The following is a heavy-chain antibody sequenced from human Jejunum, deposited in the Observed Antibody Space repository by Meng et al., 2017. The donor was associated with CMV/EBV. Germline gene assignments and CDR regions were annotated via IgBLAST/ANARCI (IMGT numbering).Heavy chain of an antibody. J-gene: IGHJ4*02. D-gene: IGHD1-1*01. CDR3: ARGLGHASNNSHDY. V-gene: IGHV4-59*11. CDR2: VYYSGSA. Sequence: VSGDSIRSHYWSWIRQPPGKGLEWMGYVYYSGSATYSPSLKSRVTISADMSKNQVSLNLRAVTAADTAMYFCARGLGHASNNSHDYWGQGTLVTVSS. CDR1: GDSIRSHY.